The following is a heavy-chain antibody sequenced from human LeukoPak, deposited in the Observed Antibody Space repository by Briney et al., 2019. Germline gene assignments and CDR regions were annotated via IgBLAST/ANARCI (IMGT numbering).Heavy chain of an antibody. CDR1: GFTFSSYA. CDR2: ISDDGTFT. V-gene: IGHV3-30-3*01. CDR3: ARDPYRDAPDYFDY. J-gene: IGHJ4*02. Sequence: HPGGSLRLSCAASGFTFSSYAMHWVRQAPGKGLEWVAVISDDGTFTLYGDSVRGRFTISRDSSKNTLYLQMNSLRPEDTAVYYCARDPYRDAPDYFDYWGQGTLVTVSS.